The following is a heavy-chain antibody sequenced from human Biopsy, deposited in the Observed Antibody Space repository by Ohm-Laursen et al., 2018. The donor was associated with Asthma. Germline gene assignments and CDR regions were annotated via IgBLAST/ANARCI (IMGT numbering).Heavy chain of an antibody. CDR3: ARQSGQDYGDSSGFDI. J-gene: IGHJ3*02. D-gene: IGHD3-22*01. CDR2: VSSDGHNK. CDR1: GLVFSQCG. V-gene: IGHV3-30*03. Sequence: SLRLSCAASGLVFSQCGMHWVRQGPGKGLEWVALVSSDGHNKYYVDSVKGRFTISRDNSRNRLYLQINRLTVEDSAVYFCARQSGQDYGDSSGFDIWGQGTKVAVSS.